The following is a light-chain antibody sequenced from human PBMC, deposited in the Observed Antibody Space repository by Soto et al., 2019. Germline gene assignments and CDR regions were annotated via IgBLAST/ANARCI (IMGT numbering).Light chain of an antibody. CDR2: GAS. CDR1: QSVSSNY. Sequence: EIVLTQSPGTLTLFPGERATLSCRASQSVSSNYLAWYQQKPGQAPRLLIYGASSRATGIPDRFSGSGSGTDFTLTISRLEPEDFAVYYCQQYGRSFPITFGQGTRLEIK. V-gene: IGKV3-20*01. CDR3: QQYGRSFPIT. J-gene: IGKJ5*01.